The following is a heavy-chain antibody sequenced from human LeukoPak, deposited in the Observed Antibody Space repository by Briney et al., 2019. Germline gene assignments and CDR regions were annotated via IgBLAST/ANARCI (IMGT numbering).Heavy chain of an antibody. D-gene: IGHD6-19*01. Sequence: SETLSLTCTVSGGSISSYYWSWIRQPPGKGLEWIGYIYYSGSTNYNPSLKSRVTISVDTSKNQFSLKLSSVTAADTAVYYCARAEAVAGPGEFDYWGQGTLVTVSS. CDR2: IYYSGST. J-gene: IGHJ4*02. V-gene: IGHV4-59*01. CDR3: ARAEAVAGPGEFDY. CDR1: GGSISSYY.